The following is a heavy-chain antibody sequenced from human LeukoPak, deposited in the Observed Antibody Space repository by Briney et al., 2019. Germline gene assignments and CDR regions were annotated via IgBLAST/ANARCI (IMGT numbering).Heavy chain of an antibody. CDR2: ISGSGGST. J-gene: IGHJ4*02. V-gene: IGHV3-23*01. CDR1: GFTFSSYA. CDR3: AKSRSGRTAFDY. D-gene: IGHD2-15*01. Sequence: GGSLRLSCAASGFTFSSYAMSWVCQAPGKGLEWVSAISGSGGSTYYADSVKGRFTISRDNSKNTLYLQMNSLRAEDTAVYYCAKSRSGRTAFDYWGQGTLVTVSS.